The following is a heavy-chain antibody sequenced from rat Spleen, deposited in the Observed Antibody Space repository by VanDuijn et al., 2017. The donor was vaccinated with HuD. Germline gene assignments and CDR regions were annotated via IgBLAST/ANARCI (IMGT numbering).Heavy chain of an antibody. V-gene: IGHV5-25*01. CDR1: GFTFSAYY. J-gene: IGHJ3*01. D-gene: IGHD1-1*01. CDR3: ARPAGTVVPNWFTY. CDR2: ISPSGGST. Sequence: EVQLVESDGGLVQPGRSLKLSCAASGFTFSAYYMAWVRQAPKKGLEWVAYISPSGGSTYYRDSVKGRFTISRDNAKSTLYLQMDSLRSEDTATYYCARPAGTVVPNWFTYWGQGTLVTVSS.